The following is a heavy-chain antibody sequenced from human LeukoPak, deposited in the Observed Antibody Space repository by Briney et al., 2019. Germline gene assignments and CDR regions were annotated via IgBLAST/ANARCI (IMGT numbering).Heavy chain of an antibody. CDR3: AKGWATVPNDY. Sequence: GGSLRLSCEVSGITFNTYAVSWFRQAPGRGLNWVSGISGGGNTTYYTDSVKGRFAIYRDNSRNTLYLQMNSLRAEDTAVYFCAKGWATVPNDYWGQGTLVTVSS. J-gene: IGHJ4*02. D-gene: IGHD4-17*01. CDR1: GITFNTYA. V-gene: IGHV3-23*01. CDR2: ISGGGNTT.